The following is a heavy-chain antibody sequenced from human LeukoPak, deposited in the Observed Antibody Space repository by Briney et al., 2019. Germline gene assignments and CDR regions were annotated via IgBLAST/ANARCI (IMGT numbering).Heavy chain of an antibody. Sequence: ASVKVSCKASGYTFTSYCISWVRQAPGQGLEWMGWINAYNGNTNYAQKLQGRVTMTTDTSTSTAYMELRSLRSDDTAVYDCARTYVWGSYRKHDYWGQGTLVTVSS. CDR3: ARTYVWGSYRKHDY. J-gene: IGHJ4*02. D-gene: IGHD3-16*02. CDR1: GYTFTSYC. CDR2: INAYNGNT. V-gene: IGHV1-18*01.